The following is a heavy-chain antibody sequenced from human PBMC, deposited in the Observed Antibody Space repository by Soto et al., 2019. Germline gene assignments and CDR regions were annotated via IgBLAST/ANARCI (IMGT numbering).Heavy chain of an antibody. CDR2: IIPIFGTA. CDR1: GGTFSSYA. D-gene: IGHD7-27*01. V-gene: IGHV1-69*13. Sequence: GASVKVSCKASGGTFSSYAISWVRQAPGQGLEWMGGIIPIFGTANYAQKFQGRVTITADESTSTAYMELSSLRSEDTAVYYCARSARTGDRGGWYFDLWGRGTLVTVSS. CDR3: ARSARTGDRGGWYFDL. J-gene: IGHJ2*01.